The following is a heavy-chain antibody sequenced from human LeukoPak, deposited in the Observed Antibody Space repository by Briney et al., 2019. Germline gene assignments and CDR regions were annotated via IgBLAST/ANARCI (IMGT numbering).Heavy chain of an antibody. CDR2: IYTSGST. D-gene: IGHD3-9*01. J-gene: IGHJ5*02. CDR1: GGSISSSSYY. CDR3: ARVSDWDRGWFDP. Sequence: PSETLSLTCTVSGGSISSSSYYWSWIRQPAGKGLEWIGRIYTSGSTNYNPSLKSRVTISVDTSKNQFSLKLSSVTAADTAVYYCARVSDWDRGWFDPWGQGTLVTVSS. V-gene: IGHV4-61*02.